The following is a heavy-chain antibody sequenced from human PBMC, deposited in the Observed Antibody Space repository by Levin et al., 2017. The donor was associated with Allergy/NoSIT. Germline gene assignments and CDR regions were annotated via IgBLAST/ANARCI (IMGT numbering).Heavy chain of an antibody. Sequence: MSGGSLRLSCKGSGYSFTSYWIGWVRQMPGKGLEWMGIIYPADSVTEYNPSFQGQVTISADKSISTAYLQWSSLKASDTAMFFCARRGASDYASLDYWGQGTLVTVSS. J-gene: IGHJ4*02. CDR3: ARRGASDYASLDY. CDR2: IYPADSVT. CDR1: GYSFTSYW. V-gene: IGHV5-51*01. D-gene: IGHD5-12*01.